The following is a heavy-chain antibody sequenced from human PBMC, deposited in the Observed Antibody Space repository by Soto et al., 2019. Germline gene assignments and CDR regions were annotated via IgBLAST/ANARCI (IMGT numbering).Heavy chain of an antibody. J-gene: IGHJ4*02. D-gene: IGHD3-22*01. CDR1: GFTCSSYS. CDR3: ARDSYDSSGYSTPFDY. Sequence: PGGSLRLSCAASGFTCSSYSMNWVRQAPGKGLEWVSSISSSSSYIYYADSVEGRFTISRDNAKNSLYLQMNSLRAEDTAVYYCARDSYDSSGYSTPFDYWGQGTLVTVSS. CDR2: ISSSSSYI. V-gene: IGHV3-21*01.